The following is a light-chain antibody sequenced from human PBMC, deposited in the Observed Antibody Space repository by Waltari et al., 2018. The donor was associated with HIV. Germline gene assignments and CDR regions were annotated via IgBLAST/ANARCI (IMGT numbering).Light chain of an antibody. CDR2: EVT. CDR1: SSDIGAYDF. V-gene: IGLV2-8*01. J-gene: IGLJ3*02. CDR3: SSYGDSLRVL. Sequence: QSALTQPPSASGSLGQSVTISCTGSSSDIGAYDFVSWFQQPPHSAPNLLLYEVTRRPSTVSDGCSGSRSGNTAFLTVAGLQPDDEATYFCSSYGDSLRVLFGGGTNVTVL.